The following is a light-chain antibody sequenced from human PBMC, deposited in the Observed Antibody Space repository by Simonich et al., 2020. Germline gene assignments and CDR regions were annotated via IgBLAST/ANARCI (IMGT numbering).Light chain of an antibody. CDR1: QSLLHSDGKTY. J-gene: IGKJ1*01. V-gene: IGKV2D-29*02. CDR2: EVS. Sequence: DIVMTQTPLSLSVTPGQPASISCKSSQSLLHSDGKTYLYWYLPKPCQSPQLLTYEVSNRFSGVPDRFSGSGSGTDFTLKISRVEAEDVGVYYCMQSIQLPWTFGQGTKVEIK. CDR3: MQSIQLPWT.